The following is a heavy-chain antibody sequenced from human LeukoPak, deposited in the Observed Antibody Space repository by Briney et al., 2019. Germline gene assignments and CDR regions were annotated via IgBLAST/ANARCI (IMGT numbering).Heavy chain of an antibody. CDR3: ARGSVFMGYASFDF. J-gene: IGHJ4*02. CDR1: GGSISSYY. Sequence: PSETLSLTCTVSGGSISSYYWSWIRQPPGKGLEWIGYIYYSGSTNYSPLLESRLTLSVDASKNQFSLKLRSVTAADTAIYYCARGSVFMGYASFDFWGQGVLVTVSS. CDR2: IYYSGST. D-gene: IGHD2-2*01. V-gene: IGHV4-59*12.